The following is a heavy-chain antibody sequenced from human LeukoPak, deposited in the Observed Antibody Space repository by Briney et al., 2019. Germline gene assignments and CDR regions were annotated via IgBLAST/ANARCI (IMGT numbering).Heavy chain of an antibody. J-gene: IGHJ4*02. CDR2: INPNGGNT. V-gene: IGHV1-46*01. Sequence: ASVKVSCKASGYTFTNYYIHWVRQAPGQGLEWVGLINPNGGNTGYAQRFQGRVTVTTDTSTSTVFMELNSLQSEDTAVYYCARGRRPWGEDFWGQGTLVTVSS. CDR1: GYTFTNYY. D-gene: IGHD3-16*01. CDR3: ARGRRPWGEDF.